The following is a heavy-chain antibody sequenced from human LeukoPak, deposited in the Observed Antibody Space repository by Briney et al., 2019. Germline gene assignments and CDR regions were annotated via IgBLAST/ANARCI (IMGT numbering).Heavy chain of an antibody. D-gene: IGHD2-2*01. J-gene: IGHJ4*02. CDR1: GGSISSYY. Sequence: KPSETLSLTCTVSGGSISSYYWSWIRQPPGKGLEWIGYIYYSGSTNYNPSLKSRVTISVDTSKNQFSLKLSSVTAADTAVYYCARTLGYCSSTSCYGGYYFDYWGQGTLVTVSS. CDR3: ARTLGYCSSTSCYGGYYFDY. CDR2: IYYSGST. V-gene: IGHV4-59*01.